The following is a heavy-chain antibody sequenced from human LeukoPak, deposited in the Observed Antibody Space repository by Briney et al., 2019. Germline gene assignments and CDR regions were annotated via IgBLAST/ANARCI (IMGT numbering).Heavy chain of an antibody. D-gene: IGHD4-11*01. J-gene: IGHJ6*03. CDR2: ISWNSGSI. CDR3: AKDSHPTRYYYYMDV. CDR1: GFTFDDYA. Sequence: PGKSLRLSCAASGFTFDDYAMRWVRQAPGKGLEWVSGISWNSGSIGYADSVKGRFTISRDNAKNSLYLQMNSLRAEDTALYYCAKDSHPTRYYYYMDVWGKGTTVTVSS. V-gene: IGHV3-9*01.